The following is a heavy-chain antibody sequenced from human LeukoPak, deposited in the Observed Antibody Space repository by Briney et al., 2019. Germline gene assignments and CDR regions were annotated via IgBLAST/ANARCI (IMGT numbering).Heavy chain of an antibody. CDR1: GGSISSGGYY. J-gene: IGHJ5*02. Sequence: IPSETLSLTCTVSGGSISSGGYYWSWIRQHPGKGLEWIGYIYYSGSTYYSPSLKSRVTISVDTSKNQFSLKLSSVTAADTAVYYCARGQDYYGSGGANWFDPWGQGTLVTVSS. CDR3: ARGQDYYGSGGANWFDP. D-gene: IGHD3-10*01. V-gene: IGHV4-31*03. CDR2: IYYSGST.